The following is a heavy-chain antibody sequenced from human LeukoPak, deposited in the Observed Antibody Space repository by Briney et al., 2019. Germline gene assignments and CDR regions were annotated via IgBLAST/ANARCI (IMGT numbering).Heavy chain of an antibody. CDR3: ARTYSSGWPANFDY. Sequence: PSETLSLTCTVSGGSISSSSYYWGWIRQPPGKGLEWIGSIYYSGSTYYNPSLKSRVTISVDTSENQFSLKLSSVTAADTAVYYCARTYSSGWPANFDYWGQGTLVTVSS. D-gene: IGHD6-19*01. CDR2: IYYSGST. J-gene: IGHJ4*02. CDR1: GGSISSSSYY. V-gene: IGHV4-39*01.